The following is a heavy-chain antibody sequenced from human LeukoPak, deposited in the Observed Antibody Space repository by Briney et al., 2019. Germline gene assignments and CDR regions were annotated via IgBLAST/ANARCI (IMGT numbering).Heavy chain of an antibody. Sequence: GGSLRLSCAASGFTFSNYNMNWVRQAPGKGLEWVSSISSSSRSYIYYADSVKGRFTISRDNAKNSLYLQMNSLRAEDTAVYYCARRIRRSYGSGSYYNYWGQGTLVTVSS. CDR3: ARRIRRSYGSGSYYNY. D-gene: IGHD3-10*01. CDR1: GFTFSNYN. CDR2: ISSSSRSYI. J-gene: IGHJ4*02. V-gene: IGHV3-21*01.